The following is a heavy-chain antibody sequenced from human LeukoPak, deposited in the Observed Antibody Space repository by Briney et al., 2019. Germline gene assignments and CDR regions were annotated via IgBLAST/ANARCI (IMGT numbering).Heavy chain of an antibody. CDR3: ARLFPPSDYYYYYYMDV. CDR1: GMSISSYY. Sequence: SETLSLTCSVSGMSISSYYWSWIRQPPGKGLEWIGYIYYSGSTNYNPSLKSRVTISVDTSKNQFSLKLSSVTAADTAVYYCARLFPPSDYYYYYYMDVWGKGTTVTISS. D-gene: IGHD3-10*01. V-gene: IGHV4-59*01. CDR2: IYYSGST. J-gene: IGHJ6*03.